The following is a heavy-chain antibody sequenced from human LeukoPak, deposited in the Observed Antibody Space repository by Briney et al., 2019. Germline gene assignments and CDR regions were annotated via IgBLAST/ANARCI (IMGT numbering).Heavy chain of an antibody. CDR2: FDPEDGET. V-gene: IGHV1-24*01. CDR3: FGVDYCGGDCPNYFDY. Sequence: ASVKVSCKVSGYTLTELSMHWVRQAPGKGLEWMGGFDPEDGETIYAQKFQGRVTMTEDTSTDTAYMELSSLRSEDTAVYYCFGVDYCGGDCPNYFDYWGQGTLVTVSS. D-gene: IGHD2-21*02. J-gene: IGHJ4*02. CDR1: GYTLTELS.